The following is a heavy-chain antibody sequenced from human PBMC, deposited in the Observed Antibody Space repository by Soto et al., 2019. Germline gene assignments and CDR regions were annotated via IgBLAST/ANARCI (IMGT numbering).Heavy chain of an antibody. Sequence: GGSLRLSCAASGFTFISYAMHWVRQAPGKGLEWVAVISYDGSNKYYADSVKGRFTISRDNSKNTLYLQMNSLRAEDTAVYYCARAGIVVVTAILDYWGQGTLVTVSS. CDR1: GFTFISYA. CDR3: ARAGIVVVTAILDY. CDR2: ISYDGSNK. J-gene: IGHJ4*02. D-gene: IGHD2-21*02. V-gene: IGHV3-30-3*01.